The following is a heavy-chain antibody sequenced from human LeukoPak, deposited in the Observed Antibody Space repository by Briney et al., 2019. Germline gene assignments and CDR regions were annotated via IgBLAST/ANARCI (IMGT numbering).Heavy chain of an antibody. CDR2: ISSSGSTI. J-gene: IGHJ6*04. CDR1: GFTFSASD. V-gene: IGHV3-11*04. Sequence: GGSLRLSCAASGFTFSASDMNWIRQAPGKGLEWVSYISSSGSTIYYADSVKGRFTISRDNAKNSLYLQMNSLRAEDTAVYYCAELGITMIGGVWGKGTTVTISS. D-gene: IGHD3-10*02. CDR3: AELGITMIGGV.